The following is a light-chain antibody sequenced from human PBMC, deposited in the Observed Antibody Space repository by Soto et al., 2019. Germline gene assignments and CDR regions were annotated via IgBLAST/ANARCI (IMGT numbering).Light chain of an antibody. CDR3: QQYYTNPMHT. CDR2: WAS. V-gene: IGKV4-1*01. J-gene: IGKJ2*01. CDR1: QSVLYSSNNKNY. Sequence: DIVMTQSPDSLAVSLGERATINCKSSQSVLYSSNNKNYLAWYQQKPGQPPKLLIYWASTRESGVPDRFSGSGSGTDFTLTISSLQAEDVAVYYCQQYYTNPMHTFGQGTKLEIK.